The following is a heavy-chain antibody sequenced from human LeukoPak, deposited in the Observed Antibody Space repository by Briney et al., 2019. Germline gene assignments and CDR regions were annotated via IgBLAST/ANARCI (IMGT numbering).Heavy chain of an antibody. Sequence: SETLSLNCTVSGDSISSYYWTWIRQPPGKTLEWIAYVSYRGSTNYNPSLKSRVTISVGTSKNLFSLELSSVTAADTAVYYCARASYSYDINGWVPFDYWGQGTLVTVSS. CDR1: GDSISSYY. CDR2: VSYRGST. CDR3: ARASYSYDINGWVPFDY. V-gene: IGHV4-59*01. D-gene: IGHD3-22*01. J-gene: IGHJ4*02.